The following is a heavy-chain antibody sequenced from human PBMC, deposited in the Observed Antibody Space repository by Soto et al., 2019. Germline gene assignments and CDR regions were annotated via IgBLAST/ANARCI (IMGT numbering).Heavy chain of an antibody. CDR1: GGSISTGGYY. CDR3: ARSVFP. Sequence: QVQLQESGPGLVKPSQTLSLTCTVSGGSISTGGYYWNWIRQHPGKGLEWIGYFYYSGSTYYNPSRKSRVTMSVNTSKNQFSLKLSSVTAADTAVYYCARSVFPWGQGTLVTVSS. V-gene: IGHV4-31*03. J-gene: IGHJ5*02. CDR2: FYYSGST.